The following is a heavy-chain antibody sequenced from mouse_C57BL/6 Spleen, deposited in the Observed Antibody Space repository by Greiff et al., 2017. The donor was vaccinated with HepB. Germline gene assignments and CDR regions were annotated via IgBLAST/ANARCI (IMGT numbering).Heavy chain of an antibody. V-gene: IGHV1-85*01. D-gene: IGHD1-1*01. Sequence: VQLQQSGPELVKPGASVKLSCKASGYTFTSYDINWVKQRPGQGLEWIGWIYPRDGSTKYNEKFKGKATLTVDTSSSTAYMELHSLTSEDSAVYFCVLPYYDGSSYGYAMDYWGQGTSVTVSS. CDR1: GYTFTSYD. J-gene: IGHJ4*01. CDR3: VLPYYDGSSYGYAMDY. CDR2: IYPRDGST.